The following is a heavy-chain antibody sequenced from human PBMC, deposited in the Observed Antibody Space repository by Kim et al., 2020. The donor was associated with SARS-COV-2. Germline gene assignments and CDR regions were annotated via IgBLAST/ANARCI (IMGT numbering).Heavy chain of an antibody. D-gene: IGHD5-12*01. CDR1: GGTFSSYA. CDR2: IIPIFGTA. CDR3: ARRGGYSGYDSPLLSRPYYYYYGMDV. Sequence: SVKVSCKASGGTFSSYAISWVRQAPGQGLEWMGGIIPIFGTANYAQKFQGRVTITADESTSTAYMELSSLRSEDTAVYYGARRGGYSGYDSPLLSRPYYYYYGMDVWGQGTTVTVSS. J-gene: IGHJ6*02. V-gene: IGHV1-69*13.